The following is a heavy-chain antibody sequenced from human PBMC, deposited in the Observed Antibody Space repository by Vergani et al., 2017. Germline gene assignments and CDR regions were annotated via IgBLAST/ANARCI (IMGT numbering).Heavy chain of an antibody. Sequence: QLPLQESGPRLVKPSETLSLTCSLSGMSISNNNYYWGWIRPPPGKGLEWIGSIYDSRNNNYSPSLKSRVSISVDTSKNQFSLNLTSVTAADTAVYYCARHLRQLARNDVFDIWGDGTLVTVSS. CDR2: IYDSRNN. CDR3: ARHLRQLARNDVFDI. CDR1: GMSISNNNYY. V-gene: IGHV4-39*01. D-gene: IGHD6-6*01. J-gene: IGHJ3*02.